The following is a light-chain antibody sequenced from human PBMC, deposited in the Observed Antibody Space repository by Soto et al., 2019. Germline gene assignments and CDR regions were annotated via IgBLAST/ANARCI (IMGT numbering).Light chain of an antibody. CDR1: QSISIY. CDR2: AAS. Sequence: DIQMTQSPSSLSASVGDRVTITCRASQSISIYLNWYQQKPGKAPKVLIYAASSLQSGVPPRFSGSGSGTDFTPTISSLQPEDFATYYCQQSYNIPRATFGQGTKVEIK. V-gene: IGKV1-39*01. J-gene: IGKJ1*01. CDR3: QQSYNIPRAT.